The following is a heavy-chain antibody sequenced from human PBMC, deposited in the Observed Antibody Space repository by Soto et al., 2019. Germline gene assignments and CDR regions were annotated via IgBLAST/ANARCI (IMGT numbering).Heavy chain of an antibody. V-gene: IGHV1-69*13. J-gene: IGHJ5*02. CDR3: ARDRNWNSGFNWFDP. Sequence: SVKVSCKASGGTFSSYAISWVRQAPGQGLEWMGGTIPIFGTANYAQKFQGRVTITADESTSTAYMELSSLRSEDTAVYYCARDRNWNSGFNWFDPWGQGTLVTVYS. D-gene: IGHD1-7*01. CDR2: TIPIFGTA. CDR1: GGTFSSYA.